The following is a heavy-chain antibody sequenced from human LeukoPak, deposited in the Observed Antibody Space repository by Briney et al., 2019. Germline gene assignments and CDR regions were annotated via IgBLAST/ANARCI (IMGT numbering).Heavy chain of an antibody. V-gene: IGHV3-7*01. D-gene: IGHD6-6*01. CDR2: INQGGSET. Sequence: GSLLLSCAASGFTFRTYWMSWVRQAPGKGLEWVASINQGGSETYYVESVKGRFTISRDNAMNSFFLQMNSLRAEDTAVYYCARLIGDRTIYDYWGQGTLVTVSS. CDR3: ARLIGDRTIYDY. CDR1: GFTFRTYW. J-gene: IGHJ4*02.